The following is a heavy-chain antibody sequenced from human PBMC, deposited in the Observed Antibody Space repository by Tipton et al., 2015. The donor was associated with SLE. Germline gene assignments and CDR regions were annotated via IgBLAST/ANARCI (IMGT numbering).Heavy chain of an antibody. CDR3: ARDDLTVGAFDI. Sequence: TLSLTCAVSGGSINSAGYYWSWIRQPPGKGLEWIGYIYYSGSTNYNPSLKSRVTISVDTSKNQFSLKLSSVTAADTAVYYCARDDLTVGAFDIWGQGTMVTVSS. V-gene: IGHV4-61*08. CDR2: IYYSGST. D-gene: IGHD4-11*01. J-gene: IGHJ3*02. CDR1: GGSINSAGYY.